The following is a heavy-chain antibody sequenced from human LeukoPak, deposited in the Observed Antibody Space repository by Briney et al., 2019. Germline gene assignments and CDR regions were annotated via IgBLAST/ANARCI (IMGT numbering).Heavy chain of an antibody. J-gene: IGHJ3*02. V-gene: IGHV3-7*01. CDR2: IKQDGSEK. Sequence: GGSLRLSCAASGFTFSSYWMSWVRQAPGKGLEWVANIKQDGSEKYYVDSVKGRFTISRDNAKNSLYLKMNSLRAEDTAVYYCARERFLEWLHDAFDIWGQGTMVTVSS. CDR3: ARERFLEWLHDAFDI. D-gene: IGHD3-3*01. CDR1: GFTFSSYW.